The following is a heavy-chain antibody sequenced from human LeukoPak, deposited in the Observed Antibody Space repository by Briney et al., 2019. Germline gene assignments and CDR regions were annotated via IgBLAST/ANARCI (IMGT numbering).Heavy chain of an antibody. CDR1: DGSISSSSYY. V-gene: IGHV4-39*07. D-gene: IGHD2-21*02. Sequence: PSETLSLTCTVSDGSISSSSYYWGWIRQPPGKGLEWIGSIYYSGSTYYNPSLKSRVTISVDTSKNQFSLKLSSVTAADTAVYYCATLLAYCGGDCYSNWFDPWGQGTLVTVSS. CDR2: IYYSGST. J-gene: IGHJ5*02. CDR3: ATLLAYCGGDCYSNWFDP.